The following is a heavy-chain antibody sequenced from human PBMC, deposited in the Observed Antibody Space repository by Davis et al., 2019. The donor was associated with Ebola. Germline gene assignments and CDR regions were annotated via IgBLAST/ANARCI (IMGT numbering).Heavy chain of an antibody. CDR2: INHSGST. J-gene: IGHJ4*02. Sequence: ESLKISCAASGFTFSGSAMHWVRQASGKGLEWIGEINHSGSTNYNPSLKSRVTISVDTSKNQFSLKLSSVTAADTAVYYCARGRSYIWGSYRLDYWGQGTLVTVSS. V-gene: IGHV4-34*01. D-gene: IGHD3-16*02. CDR3: ARGRSYIWGSYRLDY. CDR1: GFTFSGSA.